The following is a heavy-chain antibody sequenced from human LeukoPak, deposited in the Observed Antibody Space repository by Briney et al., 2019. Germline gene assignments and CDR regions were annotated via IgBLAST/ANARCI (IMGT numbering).Heavy chain of an antibody. J-gene: IGHJ4*02. V-gene: IGHV3-23*01. CDR2: ISGSGGST. D-gene: IGHD3-10*01. Sequence: PGGSLRLSCAASGFTFSSYAMSWVRQAPGKGLEWVSAISGSGGSTYYADSVKGRFTISRDNSKNTLYLQMNSLRAEDTAVYYCAKIAERGVIIFPPPETPHPPSDYWGQGTLVTVSS. CDR3: AKIAERGVIIFPPPETPHPPSDY. CDR1: GFTFSSYA.